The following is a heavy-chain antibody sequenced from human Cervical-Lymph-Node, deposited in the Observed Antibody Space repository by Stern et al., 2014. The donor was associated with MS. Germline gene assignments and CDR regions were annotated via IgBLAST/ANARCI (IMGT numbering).Heavy chain of an antibody. J-gene: IGHJ4*02. D-gene: IGHD2-2*01. V-gene: IGHV2-5*02. CDR3: ATHAPGVVPAALDY. CDR1: GFSLSTSGVG. Sequence: QITLKESGPTLVKPTQTLTLTCTFSGFSLSTSGVGVGWIRPPPGKALEWLAFIYWDDSKRYSPSLKNRLTITKDTSKNQVVLTRNNMDPVDTATFYCATHAPGVVPAALDYWGQGTLVTVS. CDR2: IYWDDSK.